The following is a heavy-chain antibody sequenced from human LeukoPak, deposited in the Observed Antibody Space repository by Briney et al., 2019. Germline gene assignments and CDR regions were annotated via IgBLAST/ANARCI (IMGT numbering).Heavy chain of an antibody. D-gene: IGHD2-15*01. CDR3: AKDLGSWVAFDI. V-gene: IGHV3-23*01. Sequence: GGSLRLSCAASGFTFSSYAMSWVRQAPGKGLVWVSAISGSGGSTYYADSVKGRFTISRDNSKNTLYLQMNSLRAEDTAVYYCAKDLGSWVAFDIWGQGTMVTVSS. CDR1: GFTFSSYA. CDR2: ISGSGGST. J-gene: IGHJ3*02.